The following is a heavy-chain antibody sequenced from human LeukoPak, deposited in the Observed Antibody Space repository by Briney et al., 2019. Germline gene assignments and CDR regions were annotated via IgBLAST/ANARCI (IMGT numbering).Heavy chain of an antibody. V-gene: IGHV4-39*07. CDR1: GGSISSITYY. J-gene: IGHJ5*02. CDR3: ARASGRLLWFGLSHYFDP. Sequence: PSETLSLTCTVSGGSISSITYYWGWIRQPPGKGLEWVGHMYYRGNTFYNPSLKSRVTISVDTSKNQFSLKLRSVTAADTAVYYCARASGRLLWFGLSHYFDPWGQGSLVTVSS. D-gene: IGHD3-10*01. CDR2: MYYRGNT.